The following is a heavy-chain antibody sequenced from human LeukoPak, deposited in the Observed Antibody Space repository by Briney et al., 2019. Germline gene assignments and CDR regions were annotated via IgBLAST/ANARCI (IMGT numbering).Heavy chain of an antibody. CDR3: AMRERLAAAFDY. Sequence: PSQTLSLTCTVSGGSISSASYYWSWIRQPAGKGLEWIGRIYTSGSTTYNPSLKSRVTISVDTSKNQFSLKLSSVTAADTAVYYCAMRERLAAAFDYWGQGTLVTVSS. V-gene: IGHV4-61*02. CDR2: IYTSGST. D-gene: IGHD6-13*01. CDR1: GGSISSASYY. J-gene: IGHJ4*02.